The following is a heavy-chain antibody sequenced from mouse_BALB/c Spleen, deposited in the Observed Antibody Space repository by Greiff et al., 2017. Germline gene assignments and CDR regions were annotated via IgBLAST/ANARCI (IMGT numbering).Heavy chain of an antibody. D-gene: IGHD1-1*01. Sequence: EVQGVESGGGLVKPGGSLKLSCAASGFTFSSYAMSWVRQTPEKRLEWVASISSGGSTYYPDSVKGRFTISRDNARNILYLQMSSLRSEDTAMYYCARRPYGSSYSYAMDYWGQGTSVTVSS. V-gene: IGHV5-6-5*01. J-gene: IGHJ4*01. CDR2: ISSGGST. CDR1: GFTFSSYA. CDR3: ARRPYGSSYSYAMDY.